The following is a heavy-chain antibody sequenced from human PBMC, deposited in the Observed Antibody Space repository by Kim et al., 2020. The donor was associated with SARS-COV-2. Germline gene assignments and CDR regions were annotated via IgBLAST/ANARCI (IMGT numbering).Heavy chain of an antibody. CDR3: ARENDFWSGYSELDY. D-gene: IGHD3-3*01. J-gene: IGHJ4*02. CDR1: GGSISSSSYY. Sequence: SETLSLTCTVSGGSISSSSYYWGWIRQPPGKGLEWIGSIYYSGSTYYNPSLKSRVTISVDTSKNQFSLKLSSVTAADTAVYYCARENDFWSGYSELDYWGQGTLVPVSS. CDR2: IYYSGST. V-gene: IGHV4-39*07.